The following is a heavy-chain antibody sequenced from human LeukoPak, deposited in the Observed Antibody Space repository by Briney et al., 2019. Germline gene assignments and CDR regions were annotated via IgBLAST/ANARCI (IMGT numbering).Heavy chain of an antibody. CDR1: GFTFSSYG. Sequence: GGSLRLSCAASGFTFSSYGMHWVRQAPGKGLEWVAFIRYDGSNKYYADSVKGRFTISRDNSKNTLYLQMNSLRAEDTAVYYCAKDLRYCSSTSCYEDVWGKGTTVTVSS. J-gene: IGHJ6*04. CDR3: AKDLRYCSSTSCYEDV. CDR2: IRYDGSNK. D-gene: IGHD2-2*01. V-gene: IGHV3-30*02.